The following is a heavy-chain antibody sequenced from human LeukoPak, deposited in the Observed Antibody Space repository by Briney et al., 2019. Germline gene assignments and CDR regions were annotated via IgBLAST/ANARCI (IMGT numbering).Heavy chain of an antibody. CDR1: GFIFNNYA. D-gene: IGHD6-19*01. V-gene: IGHV3-9*01. J-gene: IGHJ4*02. CDR2: ISWNSGSI. CDR3: AKDNRRHYTSGPNPDSLH. Sequence: PGRSLRLSCAGSGFIFNNYAMHWVRQPPGKGLEWVSGISWNSGSIDYADSVKGRFTISRDNAKHSLYLQMNSLRVEDTAFYYCAKDNRRHYTSGPNPDSLHWGQGALVTVSS.